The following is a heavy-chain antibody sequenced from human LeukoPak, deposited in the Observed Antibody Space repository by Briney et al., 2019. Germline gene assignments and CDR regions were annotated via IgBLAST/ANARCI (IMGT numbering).Heavy chain of an antibody. CDR3: ATSYFLDGSARYPLYGMDV. CDR2: IYTSGST. V-gene: IGHV4-61*02. J-gene: IGHJ6*02. CDR1: GGSISSGSYH. Sequence: PSQTLSLTCTVSGGSISSGSYHWSWIRQPAGKGLEWIGRIYTSGSTNYNPSLKSRVTISVDTSKNQFSLKLSSVTAADTAVYYCATSYFLDGSARYPLYGMDVWGLGTTVTVSS. D-gene: IGHD3-22*01.